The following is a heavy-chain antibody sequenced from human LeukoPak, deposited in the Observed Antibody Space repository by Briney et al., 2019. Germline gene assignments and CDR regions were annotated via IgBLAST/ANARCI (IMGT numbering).Heavy chain of an antibody. CDR2: IIPILGIA. V-gene: IGHV1-69*04. CDR1: GGTCSSYA. J-gene: IGHJ6*02. D-gene: IGHD1-26*01. Sequence: SVMSSCKASGGTCSSYAISWVRQAPGQGLEWMGRIIPILGIANYAQKFQGRVTITADKSTSTAYMELSSLRSEDTAVYYCARDGGIVGVRDGMDVWGQGTTVTVSS. CDR3: ARDGGIVGVRDGMDV.